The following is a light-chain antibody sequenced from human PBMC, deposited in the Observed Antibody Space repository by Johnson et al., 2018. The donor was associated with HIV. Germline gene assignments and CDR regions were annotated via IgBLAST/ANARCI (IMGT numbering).Light chain of an antibody. CDR2: DNN. CDR1: SSNIESDY. J-gene: IGLJ1*01. Sequence: QSVLTQPPSVSAAPGQKVDISCSGSSSNIESDYVSWYQQLPGTAPKLLIYDNNKRPSGIPDRFSGSKSGTSATLGITGLQTGDEADYYCGTWDSSLSAGIVFGTGTKVTVL. CDR3: GTWDSSLSAGIV. V-gene: IGLV1-51*01.